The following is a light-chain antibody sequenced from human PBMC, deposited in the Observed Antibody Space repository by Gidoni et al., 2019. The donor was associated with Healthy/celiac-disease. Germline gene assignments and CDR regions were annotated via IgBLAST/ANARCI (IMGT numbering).Light chain of an antibody. CDR2: GNS. Sequence: HSVLTQPPSVAGPPGPRATISCTGSSSNIGAGYDVHWYQQLPGTAPKPHIYGNSNRPSGVPDRFSGSKSGTSASLAITGLQAEDEADYYCQSYDSSLSGSVFGGGTKLTVL. V-gene: IGLV1-40*01. J-gene: IGLJ3*02. CDR3: QSYDSSLSGSV. CDR1: SSNIGAGYD.